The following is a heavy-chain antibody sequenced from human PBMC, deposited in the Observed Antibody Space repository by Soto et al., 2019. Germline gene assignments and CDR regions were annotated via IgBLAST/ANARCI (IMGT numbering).Heavy chain of an antibody. J-gene: IGHJ6*02. CDR1: GYSFTNYW. V-gene: IGHV5-10-1*01. Sequence: EVQLVQSGAEVKKPGESLRISCKGSGYSFTNYWISWVRQMPGKGLEWMGRIDPIDSYTNYSPSFQGHVTISADKSIRTAYQQWSSLKASDTAMYFCAGRALMSRRGETFSYYYYGMDVWGQGTTVTVSS. CDR2: IDPIDSYT. D-gene: IGHD3-16*01. CDR3: AGRALMSRRGETFSYYYYGMDV.